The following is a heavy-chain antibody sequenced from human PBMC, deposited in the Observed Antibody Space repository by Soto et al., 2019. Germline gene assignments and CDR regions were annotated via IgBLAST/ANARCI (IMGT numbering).Heavy chain of an antibody. V-gene: IGHV4-30-2*01. Sequence: PSETLSLTCAVSGGSISSGGYSWSWIRQPPGKGLEWIGYIYHSGSTYYNPSLKSRVTISVDRSKNQFSLKLSSVTAADMAVYYCASIIAPRDRVDYWGQGTLVTVSS. J-gene: IGHJ4*02. CDR1: GGSISSGGYS. CDR3: ASIIAPRDRVDY. CDR2: IYHSGST. D-gene: IGHD2-15*01.